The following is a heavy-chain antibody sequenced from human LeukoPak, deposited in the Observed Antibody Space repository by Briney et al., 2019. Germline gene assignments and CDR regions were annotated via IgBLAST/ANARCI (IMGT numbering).Heavy chain of an antibody. CDR1: GGSFSGYS. J-gene: IGHJ6*02. V-gene: IGHV4-34*01. D-gene: IGHD4-17*01. Sequence: KPSGTLSLTCAVYGGSFSGYSWNWIRQPPGKGLEWIGEINHSGSPTYNPSLKSRVTMSVDTSKNQFSLKLTSVTAADTAVYYCGRENTTVTTFHYNYYGMDVWGQGTTVTVSS. CDR2: INHSGSP. CDR3: GRENTTVTTFHYNYYGMDV.